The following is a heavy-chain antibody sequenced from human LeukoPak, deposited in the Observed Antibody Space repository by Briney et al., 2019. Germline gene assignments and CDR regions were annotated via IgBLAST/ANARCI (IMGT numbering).Heavy chain of an antibody. D-gene: IGHD5-12*01. Sequence: GGSLRLSCVASGFSFTTHAMGWVRQAPGKGLEWVSHISGSGGSTKYSGSVKGRFTISRDNSKNSLYLQMNSLRAEDTAVYYCARATIKDYYMDVWGKGTTVTVSS. CDR3: ARATIKDYYMDV. J-gene: IGHJ6*03. CDR1: GFSFTTHA. V-gene: IGHV3-23*01. CDR2: ISGSGGST.